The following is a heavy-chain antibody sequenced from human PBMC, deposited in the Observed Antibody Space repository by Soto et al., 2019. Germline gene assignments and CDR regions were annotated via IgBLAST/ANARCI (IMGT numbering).Heavy chain of an antibody. CDR1: GFTFSSYW. J-gene: IGHJ4*02. Sequence: EVQLVESGGGLVQPGGSLRLSCAASGFTFSSYWMSWVRQAPGKGLEWVANIKQDGSEKYYVDSVKGRFTISRDNAKNSLYLQMNSLRAEDTAVYYCARRGACSGGSCYSLRKYYFDYWGQGTLVTVSS. D-gene: IGHD2-15*01. CDR3: ARRGACSGGSCYSLRKYYFDY. V-gene: IGHV3-7*01. CDR2: IKQDGSEK.